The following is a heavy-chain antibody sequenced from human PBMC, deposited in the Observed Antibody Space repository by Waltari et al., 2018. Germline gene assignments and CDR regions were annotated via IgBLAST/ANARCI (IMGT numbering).Heavy chain of an antibody. CDR2: INHAGNR. V-gene: IGHV4-34*02. J-gene: IGHJ6*02. CDR3: VRLEDCSGPGGNCYGGDPFALDV. Sequence: QVQLQQWGAGLLQPSETLSLTCAVNGVSFNGYYWGWIRQSPGKGLQWIGEINHAGNRNYNPSLKSRVTMLVDTSRSQFSLKMSSMTAADTALYYCVRLEDCSGPGGNCYGGDPFALDVWGQGTTVTVSS. D-gene: IGHD2-15*01. CDR1: GVSFNGYY.